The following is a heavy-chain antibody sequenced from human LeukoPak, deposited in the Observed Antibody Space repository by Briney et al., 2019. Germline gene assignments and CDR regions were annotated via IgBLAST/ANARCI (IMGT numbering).Heavy chain of an antibody. D-gene: IGHD3-10*01. CDR1: GYTFTSYG. Sequence: ASVKVSCKASGYTFTSYGISWVRQAPGQGLEWMGWISAYNGNTNYAQRLQGRVSMTTDTSTSTAYMELRSLRSDVTAVYYCARRPYGSESYYSNQNRNTVAPNWFDPWGQGTLVTVSS. CDR2: ISAYNGNT. V-gene: IGHV1-18*01. J-gene: IGHJ5*02. CDR3: ARRPYGSESYYSNQNRNTVAPNWFDP.